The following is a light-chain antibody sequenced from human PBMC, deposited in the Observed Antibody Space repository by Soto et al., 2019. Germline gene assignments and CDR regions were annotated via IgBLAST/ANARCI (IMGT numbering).Light chain of an antibody. CDR2: GAS. CDR3: QQSHSTPWT. Sequence: DIQMTQSPSSLSASVGDRVTITCRASQTISSYLNWYRQIPGKAPKLLIYGASSLQSGVPSRFSGSGSGTVFTLTIASLQPEDFATYYCQQSHSTPWTFGQGTRVEVK. J-gene: IGKJ1*01. V-gene: IGKV1-39*01. CDR1: QTISSY.